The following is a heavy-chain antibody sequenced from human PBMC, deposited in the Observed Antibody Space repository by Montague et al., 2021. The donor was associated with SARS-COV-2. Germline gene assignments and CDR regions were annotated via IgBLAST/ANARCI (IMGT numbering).Heavy chain of an antibody. V-gene: IGHV3-23*01. CDR2: ISGSGGST. J-gene: IGHJ6*02. CDR1: GFTFSSYA. CDR3: AKDLLIHNQGYYYYGMDV. D-gene: IGHD2-21*01. Sequence: SLRLSCAASGFTFSSYAMSWVRQAPGKGLEWVSAISGSGGSTYYADSVKGRFTISRDNSKNTLYLQMNSLRAEDTAVYYCAKDLLIHNQGYYYYGMDVWGQGTTVTVSS.